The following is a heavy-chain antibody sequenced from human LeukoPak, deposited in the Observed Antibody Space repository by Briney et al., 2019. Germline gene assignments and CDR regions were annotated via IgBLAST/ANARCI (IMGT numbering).Heavy chain of an antibody. V-gene: IGHV3-30*03. CDR3: ARDRQDIVATSFDY. Sequence: GGSLRLSCAASGFTFSSYGMHWVRQAPGKGLEWVAVISYDGSNKYYADSVKGRFTISRDNSKNTLYLQMNSLRAEDTAVYYCARDRQDIVATSFDYWGQGTLVTVSS. D-gene: IGHD5-12*01. J-gene: IGHJ4*02. CDR1: GFTFSSYG. CDR2: ISYDGSNK.